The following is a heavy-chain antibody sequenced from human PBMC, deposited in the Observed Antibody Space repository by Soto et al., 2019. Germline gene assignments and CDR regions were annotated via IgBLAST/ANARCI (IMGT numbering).Heavy chain of an antibody. V-gene: IGHV3-21*01. D-gene: IGHD4-4*01. CDR1: GFTFSSYS. CDR3: AREVSYSNYVRGGVSEYYYYYMDV. Sequence: EVQLVESGGGLVKPGGSLRLSCAASGFTFSSYSMNWVRQAPGKGLEWVSSISSSSSYIYYADSVKGRFTISRDNAKNSLYRQMNSLRAEDTAVYYCAREVSYSNYVRGGVSEYYYYYMDVWGKGTTVTVSS. J-gene: IGHJ6*03. CDR2: ISSSSSYI.